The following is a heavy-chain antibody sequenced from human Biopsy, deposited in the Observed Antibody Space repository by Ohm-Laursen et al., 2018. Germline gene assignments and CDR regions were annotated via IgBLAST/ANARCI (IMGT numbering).Heavy chain of an antibody. Sequence: SVKVSCKASGYTFTGYHVHWVRQAPGQGLEWMGWINAKTGDTNYAQKFQGRVTMTRDTSISTAYVDLSSLRSDDTAVYYCSGGGYYYDSLAYYYWFDPWGQGTLVTVSS. V-gene: IGHV1-2*02. CDR2: INAKTGDT. CDR3: SGGGYYYDSLAYYYWFDP. D-gene: IGHD3-22*01. J-gene: IGHJ5*02. CDR1: GYTFTGYH.